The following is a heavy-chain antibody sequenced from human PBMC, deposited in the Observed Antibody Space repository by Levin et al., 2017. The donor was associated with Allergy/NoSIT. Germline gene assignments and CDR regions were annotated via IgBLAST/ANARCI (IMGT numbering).Heavy chain of an antibody. D-gene: IGHD5-18*01. CDR2: IGSSGTYI. Sequence: GGSLRLSCAASGFTFSSYSMNWVRQAPGKGLEWVSSIGSSGTYIHYADSVKGRFTISRDHAKNSLYLQMNRLRAEDTAVYYCARDPVDTAMVSTRGPVDYWGQGTLVTVSS. CDR3: ARDPVDTAMVSTRGPVDY. J-gene: IGHJ4*02. CDR1: GFTFSSYS. V-gene: IGHV3-21*01.